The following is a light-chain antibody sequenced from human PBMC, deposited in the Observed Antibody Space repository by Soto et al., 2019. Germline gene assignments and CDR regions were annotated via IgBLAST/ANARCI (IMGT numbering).Light chain of an antibody. CDR3: QAWDSRSYVV. J-gene: IGLJ3*02. CDR1: KLGNKY. V-gene: IGLV3-1*01. CDR2: QDN. Sequence: SYELTQPPSVSVSPGQTAIITCSGDKLGNKYTCWYQQKPGQSPVLFIYQDNKRPSGIPERFSGSNSGNTATLTISGTQAMDEADYYCQAWDSRSYVVFGGGTKLTVL.